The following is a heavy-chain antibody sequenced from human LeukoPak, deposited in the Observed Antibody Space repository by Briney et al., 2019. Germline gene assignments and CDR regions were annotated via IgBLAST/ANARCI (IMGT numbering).Heavy chain of an antibody. CDR2: IWYDGRKK. CDR1: GFIFISSG. D-gene: IGHD6-19*01. J-gene: IGHJ4*02. V-gene: IGHV3-33*01. CDR3: ARGQGTSGGWPAVGRMGYFDY. Sequence: PGGSLRLSCAASGFIFISSGMHGVPQTPGKGRGWVGLIWYDGRKKYYADSVKGRFTISRDNAKNTVYLQMNSLRVEDTAVYYCARGQGTSGGWPAVGRMGYFDYWGQGTLVTVSS.